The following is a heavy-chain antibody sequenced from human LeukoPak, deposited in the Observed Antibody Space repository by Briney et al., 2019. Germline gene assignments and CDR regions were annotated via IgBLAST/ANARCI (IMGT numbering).Heavy chain of an antibody. Sequence: GGSLRLSCAASGFTFSTYWMHWVRHAPGKGLVWVSRLSPDGSSSIYADSVKGRFTVSRDNAKNTLYLQMNSLRAEDTAVYYCTRSPSLGGRYWGFDYWGQGALVTVSS. CDR3: TRSPSLGGRYWGFDY. D-gene: IGHD1-26*01. J-gene: IGHJ4*02. CDR1: GFTFSTYW. V-gene: IGHV3-74*01. CDR2: LSPDGSSS.